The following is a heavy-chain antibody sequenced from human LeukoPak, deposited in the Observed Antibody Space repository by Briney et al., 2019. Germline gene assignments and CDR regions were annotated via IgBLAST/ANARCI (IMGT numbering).Heavy chain of an antibody. Sequence: SETLSLTCAVYGGSFSGYYWSWIRQPPGKGLEWIGEINHSGSTNYNPSLKSRVTISIDTSKNQFSLKLSSVTAADTAVYYCARHRCSGGSCYPMNWFDPWGQGTLVTVSS. V-gene: IGHV4-34*01. CDR1: GGSFSGYY. CDR3: ARHRCSGGSCYPMNWFDP. D-gene: IGHD2-15*01. CDR2: INHSGST. J-gene: IGHJ5*02.